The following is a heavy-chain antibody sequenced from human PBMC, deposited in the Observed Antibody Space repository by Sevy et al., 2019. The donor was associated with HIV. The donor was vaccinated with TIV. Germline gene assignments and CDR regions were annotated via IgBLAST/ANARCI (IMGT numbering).Heavy chain of an antibody. CDR1: GGSISSSSYY. CDR3: ATHPYYDFWSGYTRPSDY. Sequence: SETLSLTCTVSGGSISSSSYYWGWIRQPPGKGLEWIGSIYYSGSTYYNPSLKSRVTISVDTSKNQFSLKLSSVTAADTAVYYCATHPYYDFWSGYTRPSDYWGQGTLVTVSS. CDR2: IYYSGST. D-gene: IGHD3-3*01. J-gene: IGHJ4*02. V-gene: IGHV4-39*01.